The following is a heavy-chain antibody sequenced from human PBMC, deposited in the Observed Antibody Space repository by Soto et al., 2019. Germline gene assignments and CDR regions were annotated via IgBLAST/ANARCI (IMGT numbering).Heavy chain of an antibody. J-gene: IGHJ4*02. CDR3: TRGADGFDY. CDR1: GFTFSSYD. CDR2: IATTGDT. Sequence: EVQLVESGGDLVQPGGSLRLSCAGSGFTFSSYDFHWVRQATGKGLEWVSGIATTGDTYYAGSVKGRFIMSRENAKNSLYLQMNSLRAGDTAVYYCTRGADGFDYWGQGTLVTVSS. V-gene: IGHV3-13*01. D-gene: IGHD3-16*01.